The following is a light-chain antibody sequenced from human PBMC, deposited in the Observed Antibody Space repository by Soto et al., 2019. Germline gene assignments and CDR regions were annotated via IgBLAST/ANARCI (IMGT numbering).Light chain of an antibody. J-gene: IGKJ1*01. Sequence: DRQITQYPSTVSAAVGDSVTITCRASQDISSWLAWYQQKPGKAPNLLIYAASSLQSGVPSRFSGSGSGTDFTLTINSLQPEDIATYNCEQTSSFPRRVGQGTRVDIK. CDR1: QDISSW. CDR2: AAS. V-gene: IGKV1-12*01. CDR3: EQTSSFPRR.